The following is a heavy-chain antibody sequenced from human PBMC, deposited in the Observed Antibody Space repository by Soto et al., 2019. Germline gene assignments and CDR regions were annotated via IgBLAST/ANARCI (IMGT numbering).Heavy chain of an antibody. V-gene: IGHV3-11*01. CDR1: GFTFSDYY. CDR3: ASLPQGYYDRSGRLVDY. CDR2: ISAGGSDI. D-gene: IGHD3-22*01. J-gene: IGHJ4*01. Sequence: VGSLRLSCASSGFTFSDYYMSWIRQAPGKGLEWVAYISAGGSDIYYGDSVKGRFTVSRDNTKKSLYLQMSNLRADDTAIYYCASLPQGYYDRSGRLVDYWGHGTLVTVS.